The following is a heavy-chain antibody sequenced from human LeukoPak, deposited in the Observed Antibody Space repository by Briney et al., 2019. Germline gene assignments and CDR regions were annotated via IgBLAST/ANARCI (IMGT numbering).Heavy chain of an antibody. CDR2: ISDDGNKK. CDR1: GFTFTIYG. CDR3: AKDSRNYYFDY. J-gene: IGHJ4*02. V-gene: IGHV3-30*18. Sequence: GGSLRLFCGASGFTFTIYGMHWVRQAPGKGLEWVAVISDDGNKKYYADSVKGRFTISRDNSKNTVYLQMNSLRAEDTAMYYCAKDSRNYYFDYWGQGTLVIVSS.